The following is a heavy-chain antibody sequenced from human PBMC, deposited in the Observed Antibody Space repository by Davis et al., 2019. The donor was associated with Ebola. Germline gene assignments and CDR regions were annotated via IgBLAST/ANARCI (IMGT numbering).Heavy chain of an antibody. V-gene: IGHV1-8*01. J-gene: IGHJ4*02. CDR3: ARDGLGLGSAVY. D-gene: IGHD3-22*01. CDR2: MNPNSGNT. CDR1: GYTFTSYD. Sequence: AASVKVSCKASGYTFTSYDINWVRQATGQGLEWMGWMNPNSGNTGYAQKFQGRVTMTRNTSISTAYMELSSLRSEDTAVYYCARDGLGLGSAVYWGQGTLVTVSS.